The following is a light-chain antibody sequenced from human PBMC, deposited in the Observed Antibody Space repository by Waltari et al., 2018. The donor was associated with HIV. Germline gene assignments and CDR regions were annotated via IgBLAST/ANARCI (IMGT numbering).Light chain of an antibody. CDR1: SDDIGGSKY. CDR2: EVR. Sequence: QSALTQPASVSGSPGQSISISCTGTSDDIGGSKYVSWYQQHQGKVPKLVLFEVRTRHSWVSNRFSGSKSDNTASLSISGLQAEDEAAYYCSSYTNTNSLIFGGGTRLTVL. J-gene: IGLJ2*01. V-gene: IGLV2-14*01. CDR3: SSYTNTNSLI.